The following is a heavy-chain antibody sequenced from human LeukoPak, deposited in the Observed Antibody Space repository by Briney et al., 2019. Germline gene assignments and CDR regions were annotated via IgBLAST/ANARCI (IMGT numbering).Heavy chain of an antibody. CDR2: ISTSGST. Sequence: SETLSLTCSVSGGSGTSGSYYWSWIRQPAGKGLEWIGRISTSGSTNYNPSLKSRVTMSLDTSKNQFSLKLNSLTAADTAVYYCARGAALAIDYWGQGALVTVSS. CDR1: GGSGTSGSYY. V-gene: IGHV4-61*02. D-gene: IGHD2-15*01. J-gene: IGHJ4*02. CDR3: ARGAALAIDY.